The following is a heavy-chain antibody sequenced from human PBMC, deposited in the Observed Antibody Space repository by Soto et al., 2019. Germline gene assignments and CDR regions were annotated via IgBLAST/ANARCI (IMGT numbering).Heavy chain of an antibody. CDR3: ARESPQNFDGLFRNYYYYGMDV. J-gene: IGHJ6*02. V-gene: IGHV1-18*01. D-gene: IGHD3-9*01. Sequence: ASVKVSCKASGYTFTSYGISWVRQAPGQGLEWMGWISAYNGNTNYAQKLQGRVTMTTDTSTSTAYMELRSLRSDDTAVYYCARESPQNFDGLFRNYYYYGMDVWGQGTTVTVSS. CDR2: ISAYNGNT. CDR1: GYTFTSYG.